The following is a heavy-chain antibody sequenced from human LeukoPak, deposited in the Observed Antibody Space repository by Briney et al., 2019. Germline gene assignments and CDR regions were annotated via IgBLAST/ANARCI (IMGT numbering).Heavy chain of an antibody. CDR3: ARGGKNAFDS. V-gene: IGHV3-21*01. Sequence: GGSLRLSCAASGFTFSTYTMNWGRPAPGEGLGWVSSISSTSTYIYYADSVKGRFTISRDNAETSLYLQMNSLRGKDAAVYYCARGGKNAFDSWGQGTMVTVSS. J-gene: IGHJ3*02. CDR1: GFTFSTYT. CDR2: ISSTSTYI. D-gene: IGHD3-10*01.